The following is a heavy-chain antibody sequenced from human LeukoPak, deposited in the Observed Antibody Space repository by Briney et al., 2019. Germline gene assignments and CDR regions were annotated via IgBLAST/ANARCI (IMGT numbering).Heavy chain of an antibody. CDR3: AREGGIAVAFHAFDI. D-gene: IGHD6-19*01. V-gene: IGHV3-74*01. J-gene: IGHJ3*02. CDR1: GFTFSSYW. CDR2: INRDGSIT. Sequence: GGSLRLSCAASGFTFSSYWMHWVRQAPGKGLVWVARINRDGSITTYADSVKGRFTISRDNAKNSLYLQMNSLRAEDTAVYYCAREGGIAVAFHAFDIWGQGTMVTVSS.